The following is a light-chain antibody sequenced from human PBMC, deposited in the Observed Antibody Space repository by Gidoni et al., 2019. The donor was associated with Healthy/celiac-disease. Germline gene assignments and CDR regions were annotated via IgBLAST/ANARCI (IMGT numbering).Light chain of an antibody. CDR2: GAS. V-gene: IGKV3-15*01. Sequence: EIVMTQLPATLSASPRARATLSCRASQSVSSNLAWYQQKPDQAPRLLISGASTRATGIPARFSGSGFGTEFTLTISSLQSEDFAVYYCQQYNNWPQWTFGQGTKVEIK. J-gene: IGKJ1*01. CDR3: QQYNNWPQWT. CDR1: QSVSSN.